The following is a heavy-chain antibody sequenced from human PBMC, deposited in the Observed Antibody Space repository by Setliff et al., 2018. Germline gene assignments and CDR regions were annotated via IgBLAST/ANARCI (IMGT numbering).Heavy chain of an antibody. V-gene: IGHV3-23*01. CDR3: AKAGGSGFGMDYLDS. Sequence: PGGSLRLSCATSGFTFNHFAMAWVRQAPGKGLEWVSIISGDSSFTNYADSVRGRATIFGDSSGNNVYLHMNSLTAADSAMYYCAKAGGSGFGMDYLDSWGQGTLVTVSS. D-gene: IGHD3-3*01. CDR1: GFTFNHFA. CDR2: ISGDSSFT. J-gene: IGHJ4*02.